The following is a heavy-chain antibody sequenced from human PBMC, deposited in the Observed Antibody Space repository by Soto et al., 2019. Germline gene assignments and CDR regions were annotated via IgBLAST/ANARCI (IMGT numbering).Heavy chain of an antibody. D-gene: IGHD4-17*01. V-gene: IGHV4-30-2*01. CDR2: IYHSGST. CDR1: GGSISSGGYS. Sequence: QLQLQESGSGLVKPSQTLSLTCAVSGGSISSGGYSWSWIRQPPGKGLEWIGYIYHSGSTYYNPSLKSRVTISVARSKNQFSLKLSSVTAADTAVYYCARVSHDYGDYYFDYWGQGTLVTVSS. CDR3: ARVSHDYGDYYFDY. J-gene: IGHJ4*02.